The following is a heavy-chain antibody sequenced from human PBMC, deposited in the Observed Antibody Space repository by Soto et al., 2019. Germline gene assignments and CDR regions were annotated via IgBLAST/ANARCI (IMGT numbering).Heavy chain of an antibody. V-gene: IGHV1-8*01. J-gene: IGHJ6*02. D-gene: IGHD5-18*01. CDR1: GYTFTSYD. CDR2: MNPNSGNT. CDR3: AGVALPESTRGYSPKKIHYGMDV. Sequence: ASVKVSCKASGYTFTSYDINWVRQATGQGLEWMGWMNPNSGNTGYAQKFQGRVTMTRNTSISTAYMELSSLRSEDTAVYYCAGVALPESTRGYSPKKIHYGMDVWGQGTTVTVSS.